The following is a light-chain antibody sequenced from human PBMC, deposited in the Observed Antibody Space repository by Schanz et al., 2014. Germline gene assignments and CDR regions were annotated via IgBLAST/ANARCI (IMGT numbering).Light chain of an antibody. CDR3: QQYGSSPLT. J-gene: IGKJ4*01. CDR1: QSVSSGY. CDR2: DAS. V-gene: IGKV3-20*01. Sequence: EIVLTQSPGTLSLSPGERATLSCRASQSVSSGYLAWYQQKPGQAPRFLIYDASNRATGIPARFSGSGSGTDFTLTISRLEPEDFAVYYCQQYGSSPLTFGGGTNVEIK.